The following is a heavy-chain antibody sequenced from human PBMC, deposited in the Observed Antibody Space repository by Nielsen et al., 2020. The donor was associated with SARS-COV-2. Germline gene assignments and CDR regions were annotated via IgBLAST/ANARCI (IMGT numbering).Heavy chain of an antibody. J-gene: IGHJ3*02. CDR1: GFTFSNYG. CDR3: TKDHYDILTGYMDVFDI. V-gene: IGHV3-30*02. CDR2: IPYGGSNK. Sequence: GGSLRLSCVASGFTFSNYGMHWVRQAPGKGLEWVAVIPYGGSNKYYADSVKGRFTISRDNSKNTLYLQMNSLRAEDTAVYYCTKDHYDILTGYMDVFDIWGQGTMVTVSS. D-gene: IGHD3-9*01.